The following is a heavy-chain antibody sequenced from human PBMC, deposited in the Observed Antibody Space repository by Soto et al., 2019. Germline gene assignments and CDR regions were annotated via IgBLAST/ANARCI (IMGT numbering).Heavy chain of an antibody. D-gene: IGHD2-2*01. Sequence: GGSLRLSCAASGFTFSSYGMHWVRQAPGKGLEWVAVIWYVGSNKYYADSVKGRFTISRDNSKNTLYLQMNSVRAEDTAVYYCARDSNGVVVVPAAIHYMDVWGKGTTVTVSS. V-gene: IGHV3-33*01. CDR3: ARDSNGVVVVPAAIHYMDV. CDR2: IWYVGSNK. CDR1: GFTFSSYG. J-gene: IGHJ6*03.